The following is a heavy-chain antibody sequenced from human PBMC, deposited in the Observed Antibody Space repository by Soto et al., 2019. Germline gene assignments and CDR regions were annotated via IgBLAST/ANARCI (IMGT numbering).Heavy chain of an antibody. CDR3: AREKDSYGYILDY. V-gene: IGHV4-31*03. J-gene: IGHJ4*02. D-gene: IGHD5-18*01. CDR1: GGSISSGGYY. Sequence: QVQLQESGPGLVKPSQTLSLTCTVSGGSISSGGYYWSWIRPHPGKGLEWIGYIYYSGSTYYNSSLKSRVTISVDTSKNQFSVKLSSVTAADTAVYYCAREKDSYGYILDYWGQGTLVTVSS. CDR2: IYYSGST.